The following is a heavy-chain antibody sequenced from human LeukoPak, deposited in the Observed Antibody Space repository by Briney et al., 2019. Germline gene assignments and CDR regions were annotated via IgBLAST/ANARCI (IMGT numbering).Heavy chain of an antibody. D-gene: IGHD3-22*01. V-gene: IGHV3-30-3*01. CDR1: GFTFSSYV. CDR2: ISYDESKK. CDR3: ARGADRSGPNNYYFDY. J-gene: IGHJ4*02. Sequence: QPGGSLRLSCAASGFTFSSYVMHWVRQAPGKGLEWVAVISYDESKKYYADSVKGRFTISRDNPKSTLYVQMNSLRAEDTAVYYCARGADRSGPNNYYFDYWGQGTLVTVSS.